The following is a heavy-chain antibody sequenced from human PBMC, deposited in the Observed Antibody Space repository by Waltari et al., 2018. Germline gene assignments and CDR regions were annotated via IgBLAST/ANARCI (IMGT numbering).Heavy chain of an antibody. CDR3: ARKGKGVVVADSHFDY. CDR1: GGSFSGYY. V-gene: IGHV4-34*01. Sequence: QVQLQQWGAGLLKPSEPLSLTCAVYGGSFSGYYWTWIRQPPGKGLEWIGEINHSGSTNYNPSLKSRVTISVDTSKNQFSLKLGSVTAADTAVYYCARKGKGVVVADSHFDYWGQGTLVTVSS. D-gene: IGHD2-15*01. J-gene: IGHJ4*02. CDR2: INHSGST.